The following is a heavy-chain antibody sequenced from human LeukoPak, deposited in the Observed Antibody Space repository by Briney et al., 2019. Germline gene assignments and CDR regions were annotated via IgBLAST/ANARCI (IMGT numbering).Heavy chain of an antibody. CDR1: GFTFSTYE. V-gene: IGHV3-48*03. J-gene: IGHJ4*02. D-gene: IGHD5-12*01. CDR2: ISSSGDTI. Sequence: GGSLRLSCAASGFTFSTYEMSWVRQAPGRGLEWVSYISSSGDTIYNADSVRGRFTISRDNAKNSLYLQMNSLRAEDTAVYYCAREVSGYDFGYWGQGTLVTVSS. CDR3: AREVSGYDFGY.